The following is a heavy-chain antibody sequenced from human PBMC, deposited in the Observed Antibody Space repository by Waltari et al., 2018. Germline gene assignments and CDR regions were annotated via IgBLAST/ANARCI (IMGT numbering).Heavy chain of an antibody. CDR1: GGSISSSSYY. Sequence: QLQLQESGPGLVKPSETLSLTCTVSGGSISSSSYYWGWIRQPPGKGLEWIGSIYYSGSTYYNPSLKSRVTISVDTSKNQFSLKLSSVTAADTAVYYCASPDPIVGATYYYFDYWGQGTLVTVSS. J-gene: IGHJ4*02. V-gene: IGHV4-39*01. CDR2: IYYSGST. D-gene: IGHD1-26*01. CDR3: ASPDPIVGATYYYFDY.